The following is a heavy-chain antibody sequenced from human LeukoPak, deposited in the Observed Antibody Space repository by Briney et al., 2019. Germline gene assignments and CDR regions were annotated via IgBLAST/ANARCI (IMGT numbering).Heavy chain of an antibody. CDR2: IIPIFGTA. J-gene: IGHJ4*02. CDR3: ATTYYDILTDYYMESLYYFDY. D-gene: IGHD3-9*01. V-gene: IGHV1-69*01. Sequence: ASVKVSCKASGGTFRSYAISWVRQAAGQGLEWMGGIIPIFGTANYAQKFQGRVTITADESTSTAYMELSSLRYEDTAVYYCATTYYDILTDYYMESLYYFDYWGQGTLVTFSS. CDR1: GGTFRSYA.